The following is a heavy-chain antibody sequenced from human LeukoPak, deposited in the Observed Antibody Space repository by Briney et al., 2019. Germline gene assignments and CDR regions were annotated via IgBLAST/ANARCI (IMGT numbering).Heavy chain of an antibody. Sequence: PGGSLRLSCAASGFTFNDYYTSWIRQAPGKGLEWLSYINIGGTNTHYADSVKGRFTISRDNAKKSLYLEMNNLRAEDTAVYYCATDGAGFDTWGQGVLVTASS. CDR3: ATDGAGFDT. J-gene: IGHJ5*02. CDR2: INIGGTNT. V-gene: IGHV3-11*01. CDR1: GFTFNDYY.